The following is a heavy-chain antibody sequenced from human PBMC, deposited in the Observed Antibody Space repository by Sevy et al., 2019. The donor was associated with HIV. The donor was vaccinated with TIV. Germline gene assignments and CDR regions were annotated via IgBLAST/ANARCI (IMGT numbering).Heavy chain of an antibody. Sequence: AAVKVSCRASGYSFTAYFLHWVRQAPRQGLERMGRISPNSRGTVYAQNFQGRVTMTRDTSVTTAYMEVTRLKSDDTALYYCARASGPTVGAYFDYWGQGTLVTVSS. D-gene: IGHD3-10*01. J-gene: IGHJ4*02. CDR3: ARASGPTVGAYFDY. CDR1: GYSFTAYF. CDR2: ISPNSRGT. V-gene: IGHV1-2*06.